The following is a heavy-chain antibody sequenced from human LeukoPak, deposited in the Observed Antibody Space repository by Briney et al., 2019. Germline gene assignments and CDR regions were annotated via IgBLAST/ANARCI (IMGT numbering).Heavy chain of an antibody. CDR2: ISSSSSCI. D-gene: IGHD6-19*01. Sequence: PGGSLRLSCAASGFTFSSYSMNWVRQAPGKGLEWVSSISSSSSCIYYADSVKGRFTISRDNAKNSLYLQMNSLRAEDTAVYYCARLGRVAGTFDYWGQGTLVTVSS. J-gene: IGHJ4*02. CDR3: ARLGRVAGTFDY. V-gene: IGHV3-21*01. CDR1: GFTFSSYS.